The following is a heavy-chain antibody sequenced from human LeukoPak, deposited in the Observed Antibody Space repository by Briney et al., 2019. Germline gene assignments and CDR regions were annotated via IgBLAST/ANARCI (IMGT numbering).Heavy chain of an antibody. CDR2: IYYSGST. CDR1: GGSISSGDYY. J-gene: IGHJ3*02. Sequence: SQTLSLTCTVSGGSISSGDYYWSWIRQPPGKGLEWIGYIYYSGSTYYNPSLKSRVTISVDTSKNQFSLKLSSMTAADTAVYYCARDGGGDYYAFDIWGQGTMVTVSS. CDR3: ARDGGGDYYAFDI. V-gene: IGHV4-30-4*01. D-gene: IGHD2-21*02.